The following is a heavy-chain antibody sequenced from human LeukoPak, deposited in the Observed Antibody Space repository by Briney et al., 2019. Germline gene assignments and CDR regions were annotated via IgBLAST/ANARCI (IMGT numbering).Heavy chain of an antibody. CDR1: GDSIRSSSYY. D-gene: IGHD1-26*01. J-gene: IGHJ3*02. Sequence: SETLSLTCIVSGDSIRSSSYYWGWLRQPPGKGLEWIGSIYYSGNTYYNASLKSQVSISIDTSKNQFSLRLTSVTAADTAVYYCARAGRWEGRPHAFDIWGQGTMVAVSS. CDR2: IYYSGNT. CDR3: ARAGRWEGRPHAFDI. V-gene: IGHV4-39*01.